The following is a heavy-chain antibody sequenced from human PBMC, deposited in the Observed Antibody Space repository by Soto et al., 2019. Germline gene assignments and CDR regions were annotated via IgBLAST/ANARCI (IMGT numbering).Heavy chain of an antibody. CDR1: GGSIRSYY. CDR3: ARHGGITRIVGGGLLSAFNI. CDR2: IYYSGSS. Sequence: PSVTLCLPCTVSGGSIRSYYWIWLRQPPGKGLEWIGYIYYSGSSNYNPSLKSRVTISVDTSKNQFSLKLSSVTAADTAVYYCARHGGITRIVGGGLLSAFNIWGQGTMVTVSS. D-gene: IGHD3-22*01. J-gene: IGHJ3*02. V-gene: IGHV4-59*08.